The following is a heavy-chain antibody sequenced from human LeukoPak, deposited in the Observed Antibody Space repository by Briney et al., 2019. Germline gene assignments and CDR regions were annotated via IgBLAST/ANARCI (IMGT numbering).Heavy chain of an antibody. J-gene: IGHJ4*02. V-gene: IGHV1-69*05. CDR2: IIPIFGTA. CDR1: GGTFSSYA. D-gene: IGHD3-3*01. Sequence: SVKVSCKASGGTFSSYAISWVRQAPGQGLEWMGGIIPIFGTASYAQKFQGRVTMTRDMSTSTVYMELSSLRSEDTAVYYCARTYYDFWSGYYTHSFDYWGQGTLVTVSS. CDR3: ARTYYDFWSGYYTHSFDY.